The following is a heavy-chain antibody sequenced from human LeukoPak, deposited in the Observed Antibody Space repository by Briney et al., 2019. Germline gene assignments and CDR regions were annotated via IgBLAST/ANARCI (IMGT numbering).Heavy chain of an antibody. J-gene: IGHJ6*02. Sequence: GGSLRLSCGASGFTFRDYWMSWVRQAPGKGLEWVANIQSDGNEKNYIDSVQGRFTISRDNAKTSLYLQMNSLRAEDTAVYYCARDSAVATYYGVDVWGQGTTVTVSS. CDR1: GFTFRDYW. V-gene: IGHV3-7*01. D-gene: IGHD6-19*01. CDR2: IQSDGNEK. CDR3: ARDSAVATYYGVDV.